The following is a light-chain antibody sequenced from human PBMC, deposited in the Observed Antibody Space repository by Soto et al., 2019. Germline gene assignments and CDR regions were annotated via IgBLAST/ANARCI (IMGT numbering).Light chain of an antibody. CDR3: QQRSNWPPEVT. V-gene: IGKV3-11*01. Sequence: EIVLTQSPDTLSLSPGERATLSCRASQSVRSSLGWYQQKPDQAPRLLIYDASKRATGIPARFSGSGSGTDFTLTISSLEPEDFAVYYCQQRSNWPPEVTFGPGTKVDIK. CDR1: QSVRSS. J-gene: IGKJ3*01. CDR2: DAS.